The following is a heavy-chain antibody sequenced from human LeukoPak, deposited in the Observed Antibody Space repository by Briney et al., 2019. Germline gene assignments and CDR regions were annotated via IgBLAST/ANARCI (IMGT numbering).Heavy chain of an antibody. Sequence: SETLSLTCTVSDVSISSYHWSWVRQPPGKGLEWIGYIDYSGTTSYNPSLKSRVTISVDTSKNQFSLRVRSVSAADTAVYYCARDRHDILTGYPYGMDVWGQGTTVTVSS. D-gene: IGHD3-9*01. J-gene: IGHJ6*02. CDR3: ARDRHDILTGYPYGMDV. V-gene: IGHV4-59*01. CDR1: DVSISSYH. CDR2: IDYSGTT.